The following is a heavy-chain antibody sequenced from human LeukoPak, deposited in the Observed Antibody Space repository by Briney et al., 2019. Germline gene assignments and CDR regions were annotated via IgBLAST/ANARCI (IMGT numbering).Heavy chain of an antibody. Sequence: SETLSLTCAVYGGSFSGYYWSWIRQPPGKGLKWIGEINHSGSTNYNPSLKSRVTISVDTSKNQFSLKLSSVTAADTAVYYCARAYDCSSTSCYYFDYWGQGTLVTVSS. V-gene: IGHV4-34*01. CDR3: ARAYDCSSTSCYYFDY. D-gene: IGHD2-2*01. J-gene: IGHJ4*02. CDR1: GGSFSGYY. CDR2: INHSGST.